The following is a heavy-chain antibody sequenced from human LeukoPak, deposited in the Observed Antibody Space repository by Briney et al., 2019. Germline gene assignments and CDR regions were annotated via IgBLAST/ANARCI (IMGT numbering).Heavy chain of an antibody. V-gene: IGHV1-2*02. CDR2: ISPNSGGT. J-gene: IGHJ4*02. D-gene: IGHD3-22*01. CDR1: GYTFTGYY. Sequence: ASVKVSCKASGYTFTGYYMHWVRQAPGQGLEWMGWISPNSGGTNYAQKFQGRVTMTRDKYISTAYMELSRLRSDDTAVYYCARDQAFFYDSSGLFDYWGQGTLVTVSS. CDR3: ARDQAFFYDSSGLFDY.